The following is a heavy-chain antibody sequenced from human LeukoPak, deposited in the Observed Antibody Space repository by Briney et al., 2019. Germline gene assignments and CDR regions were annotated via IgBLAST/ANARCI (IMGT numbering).Heavy chain of an antibody. Sequence: KASETLSLTCTVSGGAISSHYWTWIRQPPGKGLEWIGCIHYTGSTNYNPSLKSRVTMLIDTSKNQFSLKLSSVTAADTAVYYCARGRYSAGDNWFDPWGQGTLVTASS. J-gene: IGHJ5*02. CDR1: GGAISSHY. D-gene: IGHD3-9*01. CDR3: ARGRYSAGDNWFDP. CDR2: IHYTGST. V-gene: IGHV4-59*11.